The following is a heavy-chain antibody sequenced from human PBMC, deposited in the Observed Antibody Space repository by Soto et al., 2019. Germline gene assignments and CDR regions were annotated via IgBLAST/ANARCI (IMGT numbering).Heavy chain of an antibody. V-gene: IGHV3-15*01. D-gene: IGHD3-3*01. CDR1: GFTFSNAW. CDR3: TTSAYYGFWCGYPECFQH. CDR2: IKSKTDGGTI. Sequence: EVQLVESGGGLVEPGGSLRLSCAASGFTFSNAWMSWVRQAPGKGLEWVGRIKSKTDGGTIEYAAPVKDGFTISRDYSKNTLYLQMNSLKSEAAAVYYCTTSAYYGFWCGYPECFQHWGQGTLVTVSS. J-gene: IGHJ1*01.